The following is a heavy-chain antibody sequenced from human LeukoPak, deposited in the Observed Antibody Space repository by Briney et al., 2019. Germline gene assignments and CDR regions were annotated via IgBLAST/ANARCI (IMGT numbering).Heavy chain of an antibody. D-gene: IGHD3-3*01. CDR2: ISYDGSNK. CDR1: GFTFSSYA. J-gene: IGHJ6*03. V-gene: IGHV3-30-3*01. CDR3: AKDGGYYYYYYMDV. Sequence: QPGRSLRLSCAASGFTFSSYAMHWVRQAPGKGLEWVAVISYDGSNKYYADSVKGRFTISRDNSKNTLYLQMNSLRAEDTAVYYCAKDGGYYYYYYMDVWGKGTTVTVSS.